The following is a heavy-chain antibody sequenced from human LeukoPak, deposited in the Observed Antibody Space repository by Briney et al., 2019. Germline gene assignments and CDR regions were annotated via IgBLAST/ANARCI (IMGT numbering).Heavy chain of an antibody. Sequence: GGSLRLSCAASGFTFSSNWMHWVRQAPGKGLVWVSRINSDGSSATYADSVKGRFTISRDNARNTLYLQMNSLRAEDTAVYYCTRGDPTMAPDYWGQGTLITVSS. CDR3: TRGDPTMAPDY. D-gene: IGHD5-18*01. V-gene: IGHV3-74*01. CDR2: INSDGSSA. CDR1: GFTFSSNW. J-gene: IGHJ4*02.